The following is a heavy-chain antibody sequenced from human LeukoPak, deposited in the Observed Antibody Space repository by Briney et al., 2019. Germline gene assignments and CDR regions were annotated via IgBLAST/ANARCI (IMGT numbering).Heavy chain of an antibody. D-gene: IGHD3-10*01. V-gene: IGHV4-30-2*01. CDR2: INHSGST. J-gene: IGHJ4*02. Sequence: SQTLSLTCAVSGGSISSGGYSWSWIRQPPGKGLEWIGEINHSGSTNYNPSLKSRVTISVDTSKNQFSLKLSSVTAADTAVYYCARGRGRGMITMVRGALDYWGQGTLVTVSS. CDR1: GGSISSGGYS. CDR3: ARGRGRGMITMVRGALDY.